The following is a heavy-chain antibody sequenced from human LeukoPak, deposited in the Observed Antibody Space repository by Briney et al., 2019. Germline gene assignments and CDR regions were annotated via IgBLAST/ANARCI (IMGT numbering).Heavy chain of an antibody. CDR3: ARGGPADPIS. V-gene: IGHV4-31*03. D-gene: IGHD2-15*01. CDR2: IYYSGST. CDR1: GGSISSGGYS. Sequence: SETLSLTCTVSGGSISSGGYSWSWIRQHPGQGLEWIGYIYYSGSTYYNPSLKSRVTISVDTSKNQFSLKLSSVTAADTAVYYCARGGPADPISWGQGTLVTVSS. J-gene: IGHJ5*02.